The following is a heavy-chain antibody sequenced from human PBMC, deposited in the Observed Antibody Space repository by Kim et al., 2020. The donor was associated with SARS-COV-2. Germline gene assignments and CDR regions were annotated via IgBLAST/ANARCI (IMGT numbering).Heavy chain of an antibody. CDR3: ARDIKKGRAGPDYYYYYGMDV. CDR1: GFTFSDYY. D-gene: IGHD3-10*01. J-gene: IGHJ6*02. Sequence: GGSLRLSCAASGFTFSDYYMSWIRQAPGKGLEWVSYISSSSSYTNYADSVKGRFTISRDNAKNSLYLQMNSLRAEDTAVYYCARDIKKGRAGPDYYYYYGMDVWGQGTTVTVSS. CDR2: ISSSSSYT. V-gene: IGHV3-11*05.